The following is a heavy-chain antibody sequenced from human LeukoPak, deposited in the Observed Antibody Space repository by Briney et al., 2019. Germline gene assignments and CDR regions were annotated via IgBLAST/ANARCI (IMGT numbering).Heavy chain of an antibody. D-gene: IGHD4-17*01. Sequence: GGSLRLSCAASGFNFSSYSMNWVRQAPGKGLEWVSYISSSSSTIYYADSVKGRFHISRDNAKNSLYLQMNSLRAEDTAVYYCARGGTDGDYVYFQHWGQGTLVTVSS. CDR2: ISSSSSTI. CDR1: GFNFSSYS. J-gene: IGHJ1*01. V-gene: IGHV3-48*01. CDR3: ARGGTDGDYVYFQH.